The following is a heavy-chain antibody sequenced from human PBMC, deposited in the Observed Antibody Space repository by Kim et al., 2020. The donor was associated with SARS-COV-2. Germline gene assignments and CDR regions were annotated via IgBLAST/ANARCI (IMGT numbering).Heavy chain of an antibody. Sequence: GGSLRLSCAASGFTFDDYAMHWVRQAPGKGPEWVSLISANGRSTYYADSVKGRFTISRDNRKNSLYLQMNSLKTEDTALYYCAKDSGLDWLCNSWGQGTLVTVSS. CDR2: ISANGRST. CDR3: AKDSGLDWLCNS. J-gene: IGHJ4*02. D-gene: IGHD3-9*01. V-gene: IGHV3-43*02. CDR1: GFTFDDYA.